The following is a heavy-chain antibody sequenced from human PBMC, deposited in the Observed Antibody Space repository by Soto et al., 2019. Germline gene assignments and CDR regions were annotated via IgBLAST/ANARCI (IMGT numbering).Heavy chain of an antibody. CDR2: ISAYNGNT. CDR3: ARDEYYDYYGMDV. J-gene: IGHJ6*02. Sequence: ASVKVSCKASGYTFTSYGISWVRQAPGQGLEWMGWISAYNGNTNYAQKLQGRVTMTTDTSTSKAYMELRSLRSDDTAVYYCARDEYYDYYGMDVWGQGTTVTVSS. CDR1: GYTFTSYG. V-gene: IGHV1-18*04.